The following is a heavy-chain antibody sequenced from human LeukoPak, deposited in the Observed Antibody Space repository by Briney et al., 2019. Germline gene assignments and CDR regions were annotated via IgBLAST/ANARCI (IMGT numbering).Heavy chain of an antibody. Sequence: GGSLRLSCAASGFTFSNAWMSWVRQAPGKGLEWVGRIKSKTDGGTTDYAAPVKGRFTISRDDSKNTLYLQMNSLKTEDTAVYYCTTDYYCSSTSCPYYFDYWGQGTLVTVSS. CDR3: TTDYYCSSTSCPYYFDY. J-gene: IGHJ4*02. CDR1: GFTFSNAW. CDR2: IKSKTDGGTT. D-gene: IGHD2-2*01. V-gene: IGHV3-15*01.